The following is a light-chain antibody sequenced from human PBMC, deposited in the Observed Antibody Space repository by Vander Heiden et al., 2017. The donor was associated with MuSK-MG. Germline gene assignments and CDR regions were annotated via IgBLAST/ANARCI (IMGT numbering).Light chain of an antibody. J-gene: IGKJ1*01. Sequence: EPALTQSPGTLSSSLGEGAALSCTARQRMSMCYLAWYHQNPGQAPRLLIYGASIRATGIPDRCSGRGSGRDFALTISRREPEDLAVDYCQQYGSSPPWTFGQGTKVEIK. CDR2: GAS. CDR3: QQYGSSPPWT. CDR1: QRMSMCY. V-gene: IGKV3-20*01.